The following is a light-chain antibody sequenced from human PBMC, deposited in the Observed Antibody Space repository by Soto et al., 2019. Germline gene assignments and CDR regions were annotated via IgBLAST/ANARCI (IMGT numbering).Light chain of an antibody. V-gene: IGLV2-14*03. CDR2: DVS. Sequence: QSVLTQPASVSGSPGQSITISCTGTSSDVGGYNYVSWYQQHPGKAPKLMIYDVSNRPSGVSNRFSGSKSGNTASLPISGLQAEDEADYYCCSYTSSSTPVVFGGGTKLTVL. CDR3: CSYTSSSTPVV. J-gene: IGLJ2*01. CDR1: SSDVGGYNY.